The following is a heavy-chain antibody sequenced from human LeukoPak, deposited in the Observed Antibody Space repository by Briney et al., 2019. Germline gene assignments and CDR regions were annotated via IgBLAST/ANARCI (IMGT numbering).Heavy chain of an antibody. CDR1: GFTFSNYA. CDR3: AKGPRPDITVAHTVEN. CDR2: ISSRGDST. D-gene: IGHD6-19*01. J-gene: IGHJ4*02. V-gene: IGHV3-23*01. Sequence: GGSLRLSCAAFGFTFSNYAMSWVRQAPERGLEWVSTISSRGDSTYDADSVKSRFTISRDNSKNSLYLQMNNVRVEDTAVYYCAKGPRPDITVAHTVENWGQGTLVTVSS.